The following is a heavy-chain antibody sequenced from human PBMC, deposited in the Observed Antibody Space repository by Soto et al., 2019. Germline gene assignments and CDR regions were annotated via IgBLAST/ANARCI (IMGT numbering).Heavy chain of an antibody. Sequence: SETLSLTCSVSGGSIGNYYWSWIRQPAGKGLEWIGRMYGSGSSNYNPSLQSRVTLSLDTSKNKFSLKLTSMTAADTAVYFCARERFDYVWGSYRGYYFDSWGQGTLVTVSS. CDR3: ARERFDYVWGSYRGYYFDS. V-gene: IGHV4-4*07. CDR1: GGSIGNYY. D-gene: IGHD3-16*01. J-gene: IGHJ4*02. CDR2: MYGSGSS.